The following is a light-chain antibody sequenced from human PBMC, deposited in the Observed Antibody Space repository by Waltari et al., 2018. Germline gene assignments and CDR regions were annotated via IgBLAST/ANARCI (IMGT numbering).Light chain of an antibody. V-gene: IGLV3-27*01. CDR2: RDS. J-gene: IGLJ2*01. CDR3: FCAADNNWH. Sequence: SYELTQPSSVSVSREQTATIPCSGDILAKKYSRWFQQKPGQAPKLLLYRDSQRAPGISERFSGASSGTTLTLTISRVQVDDEAHYYCFCAADNNWHFGGGTQLTVL. CDR1: ILAKKY.